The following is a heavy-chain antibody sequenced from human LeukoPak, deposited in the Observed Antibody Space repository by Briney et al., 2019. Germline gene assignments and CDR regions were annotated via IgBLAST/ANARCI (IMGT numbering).Heavy chain of an antibody. CDR2: SSSSSSYI. D-gene: IGHD3-3*01. J-gene: IGHJ4*02. Sequence: GGSLRLSCAASGFTFSSYSMNWVRQAPGKGLEWGSSSSSSSSYIYYADSVKGRFTISRDNAKNSLYLQMTSLRAEDTAVYYCARYYDFWSGYYPFDYWGQGTLVTVSS. CDR3: ARYYDFWSGYYPFDY. CDR1: GFTFSSYS. V-gene: IGHV3-21*01.